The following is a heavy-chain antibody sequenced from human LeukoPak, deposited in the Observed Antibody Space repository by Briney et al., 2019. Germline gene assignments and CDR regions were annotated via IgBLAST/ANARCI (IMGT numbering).Heavy chain of an antibody. CDR2: INHSGST. D-gene: IGHD2-2*02. CDR3: ARGPRGVVVPAAIGY. CDR1: GGSFSGYY. V-gene: IGHV4-34*01. J-gene: IGHJ4*02. Sequence: SETLSLTCAVYGGSFSGYYWSWIRQPPGKGLEWIGEINHSGSTNYNPSLKSRVTISVDTSKNQFSLKLSSVTAADTAVYYCARGPRGVVVPAAIGYWGQGTLVTVSS.